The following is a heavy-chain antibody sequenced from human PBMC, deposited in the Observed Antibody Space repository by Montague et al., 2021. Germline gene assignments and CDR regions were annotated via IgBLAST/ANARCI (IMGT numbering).Heavy chain of an antibody. CDR3: AKNRAATGRSSSDY. J-gene: IGHJ4*02. CDR1: GFTFSGYA. V-gene: IGHV3-23*01. Sequence: SLSLSCAASGFTFSGYAMSWVRQAPGRGLEWVSVTSAAGGGTFYADSVKGRFIISRDNSKNTLFLQMNSLRADDTAVYYCAKNRAATGRSSSDYWGQGTLVTVSS. D-gene: IGHD6-13*01. CDR2: TSAAGGGT.